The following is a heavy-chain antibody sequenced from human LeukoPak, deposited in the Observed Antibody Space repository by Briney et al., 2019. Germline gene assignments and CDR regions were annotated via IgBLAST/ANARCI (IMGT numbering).Heavy chain of an antibody. Sequence: GGSLRLSCAASGFTFSRYSMNWVRQAPGKGLEWVSYISSSSSATYYADSVKGRFTISRDNAKNSVFLQMNILRDEDTAVYYCARDYGDYGEYFDYWGQGTLVTVSS. J-gene: IGHJ4*02. D-gene: IGHD4-17*01. V-gene: IGHV3-48*02. CDR2: ISSSSSAT. CDR3: ARDYGDYGEYFDY. CDR1: GFTFSRYS.